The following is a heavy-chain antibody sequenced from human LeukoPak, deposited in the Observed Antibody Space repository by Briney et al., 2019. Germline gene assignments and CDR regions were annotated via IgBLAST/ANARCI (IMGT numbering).Heavy chain of an antibody. CDR1: GGSFSGYY. V-gene: IGHV4-34*01. Sequence: SETLSLTCAVYGGSFSGYYWSWIRQPPGKGLEWIGEINHSGSTNYNPSPKSRVTISVDTSKNQFSLKLSSVTAADTAVYYCARGKGSGWFSYYFDYWGQGTLVTVSS. J-gene: IGHJ4*02. CDR3: ARGKGSGWFSYYFDY. CDR2: INHSGST. D-gene: IGHD6-19*01.